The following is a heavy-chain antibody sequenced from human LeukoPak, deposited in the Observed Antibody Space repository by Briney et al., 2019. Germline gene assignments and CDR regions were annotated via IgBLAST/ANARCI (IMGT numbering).Heavy chain of an antibody. CDR3: ARDSGDSGSYKYFVS. V-gene: IGHV3-66*01. CDR1: GFTVSYNS. D-gene: IGHD1-26*01. J-gene: IGHJ4*02. Sequence: GGSLRLSCAASGFTVSYNSMNWVRQAPGKGLEWVSVIYSGGSTYYADSVKGRFTISRDSSKNTLHLQMNSLRAEDTAVYYCARDSGDSGSYKYFVSWGQGTLVTVSS. CDR2: IYSGGST.